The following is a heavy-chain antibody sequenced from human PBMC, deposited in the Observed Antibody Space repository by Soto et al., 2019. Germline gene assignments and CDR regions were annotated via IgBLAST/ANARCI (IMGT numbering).Heavy chain of an antibody. CDR1: GFTFGDYA. D-gene: IGHD3-22*01. Sequence: GGSLRLSCTASGFTFGDYAMSWVRKAPGKGLEWVGFIRSKAYGGTTEYAASVKGRFTISRDDSKSIAYLQMNSLKTEDTAAYYCTILAIYDSGDDAFDIWGQGTMVTVSS. V-gene: IGHV3-49*04. J-gene: IGHJ3*02. CDR3: TILAIYDSGDDAFDI. CDR2: IRSKAYGGTT.